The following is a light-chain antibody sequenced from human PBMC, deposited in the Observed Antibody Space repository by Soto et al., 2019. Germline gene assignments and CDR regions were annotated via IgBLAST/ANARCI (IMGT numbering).Light chain of an antibody. CDR1: QGIANF. Sequence: IQLTQSPSSLSASVGDRVTISCRASQGIANFLAWYQQKPGKAPKLLIYGASTLQSGVPSRFSGSGSGTDFLLIISMLQPEDFATYYCQQLNSFPIPFGPGTKVDIK. J-gene: IGKJ3*01. CDR2: GAS. CDR3: QQLNSFPIP. V-gene: IGKV1-9*01.